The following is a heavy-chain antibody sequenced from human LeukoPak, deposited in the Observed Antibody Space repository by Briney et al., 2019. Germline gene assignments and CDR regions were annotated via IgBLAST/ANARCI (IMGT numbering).Heavy chain of an antibody. CDR1: GGSISSYY. J-gene: IGHJ5*02. CDR3: ARVDFWSGFWFDP. D-gene: IGHD3-3*01. V-gene: IGHV4-59*01. Sequence: SETLSLTCTVSGGSISSYYWSWIRQPPGKGLEWIGYIYYSGNTNYNPSLKSRVTISVDTSKNQFSLKLSSVTAADTAVYYCARVDFWSGFWFDPWGQGTLVTVSS. CDR2: IYYSGNT.